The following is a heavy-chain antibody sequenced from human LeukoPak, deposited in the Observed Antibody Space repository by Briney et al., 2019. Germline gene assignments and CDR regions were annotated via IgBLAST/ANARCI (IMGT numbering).Heavy chain of an antibody. D-gene: IGHD3-10*01. CDR3: AKGYSGSGTYYTPFDY. Sequence: QPGGSLRLSCAASGFTFSSYEMNWVRQAPGKGLEWVSYISSRGSAIYYADSVKGRFTISRDNAKNSLYLQMNSLRADDTAVYYCAKGYSGSGTYYTPFDYWGQGTLVTVSA. V-gene: IGHV3-48*03. CDR1: GFTFSSYE. CDR2: ISSRGSAI. J-gene: IGHJ4*02.